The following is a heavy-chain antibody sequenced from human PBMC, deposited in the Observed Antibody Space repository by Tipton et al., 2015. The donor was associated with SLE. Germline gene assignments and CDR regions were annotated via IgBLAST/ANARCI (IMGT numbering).Heavy chain of an antibody. CDR2: IYSGGST. Sequence: SLRLSCAASGFTVSSNYMSWVRQAPGKGLEWVSVIYSGGSTYYADSVKGRFTISKHNSKKTLYLQMNSLRAEDTAVYYCARGGKSSSSDYYYMDVWGKGTTVTVSS. V-gene: IGHV3-53*04. CDR3: ARGGKSSSSDYYYMDV. J-gene: IGHJ6*03. CDR1: GFTVSSNY. D-gene: IGHD6-6*01.